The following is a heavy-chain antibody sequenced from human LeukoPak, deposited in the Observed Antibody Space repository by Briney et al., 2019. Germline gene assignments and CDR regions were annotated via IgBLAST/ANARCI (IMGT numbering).Heavy chain of an antibody. CDR1: GGSISSFY. CDR3: ARSPGQSLRSAWFDP. D-gene: IGHD4-17*01. J-gene: IGHJ5*02. V-gene: IGHV4-4*07. Sequence: PSETLSLTCTVSGGSISSFYWSWIRQPAGKGLEWIGRIYTSGSTNYNPSLKRRVTISVDTSKNQFSLKLSSVTAADTAVYYCARSPGQSLRSAWFDPWGQGTLVTVSS. CDR2: IYTSGST.